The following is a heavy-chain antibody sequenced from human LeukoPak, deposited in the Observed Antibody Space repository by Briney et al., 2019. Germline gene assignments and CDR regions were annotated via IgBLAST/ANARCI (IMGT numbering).Heavy chain of an antibody. Sequence: GGSLRLSCAASGFTFRSDEMNWVRQAPGKGLEWVSYISSSGSTIYYADSVRGRFTISRDNAKNSLYLQMNSLRVEDTAVYYCATIGDRRTGELYRIDYWGQGTLVTVSS. V-gene: IGHV3-48*03. CDR1: GFTFRSDE. CDR2: ISSSGSTI. D-gene: IGHD7-27*01. J-gene: IGHJ4*02. CDR3: ATIGDRRTGELYRIDY.